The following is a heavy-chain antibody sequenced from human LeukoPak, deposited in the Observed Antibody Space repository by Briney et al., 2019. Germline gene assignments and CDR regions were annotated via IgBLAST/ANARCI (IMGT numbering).Heavy chain of an antibody. V-gene: IGHV3-21*01. CDR2: ISSSSSYI. CDR1: GFTFSSYS. J-gene: IGHJ4*02. D-gene: IGHD2-15*01. CDR3: ANVDCSGGSCHFDY. Sequence: PGGSLRLSCAASGFTFSSYSMNWVRQAPGKGLEWVSSISSSSSYIYYADSVKGRFTISRDNAKNTLYLQMNSLRAEDTAVYYCANVDCSGGSCHFDYWGQGTLVTVSS.